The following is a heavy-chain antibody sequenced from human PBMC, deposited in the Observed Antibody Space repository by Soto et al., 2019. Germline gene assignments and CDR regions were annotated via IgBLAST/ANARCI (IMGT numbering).Heavy chain of an antibody. V-gene: IGHV3-33*03. CDR1: GFTFSSYA. CDR3: TRGPRPTSTGTGAF. J-gene: IGHJ4*02. Sequence: GGSLRLSCEASGFTFSSYAMHWVRQAPGKGLEWVAVIWYDGNNEYYADPVKGRFTISRDNAKNTLYLQMNALRVEDTGVYYCTRGPRPTSTGTGAFWGQGTLVTVSS. D-gene: IGHD1-1*01. CDR2: IWYDGNNE.